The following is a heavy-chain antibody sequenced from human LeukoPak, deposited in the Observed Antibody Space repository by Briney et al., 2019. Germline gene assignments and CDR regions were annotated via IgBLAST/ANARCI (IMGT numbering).Heavy chain of an antibody. V-gene: IGHV4-61*01. CDR2: IYYSGST. CDR1: GGSVSSCSYY. J-gene: IGHJ4*02. CDR3: ARVVPTVTDRPYYFDY. Sequence: PSETLSLTRTVSGGSVSSCSYYWSWIRQPPGKGLEWIGYIYYSGSTNYNPSLKSRVTISVDTSKNQFSLKLSSVTAADTAVYYCARVVPTVTDRPYYFDYWGQGTLVTVSS. D-gene: IGHD4-17*01.